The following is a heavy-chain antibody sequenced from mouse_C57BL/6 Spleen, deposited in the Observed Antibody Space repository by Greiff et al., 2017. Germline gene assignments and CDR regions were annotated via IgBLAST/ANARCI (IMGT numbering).Heavy chain of an antibody. D-gene: IGHD1-1*01. J-gene: IGHJ2*01. V-gene: IGHV10-1*01. CDR1: GFSFNTYA. CDR3: VREGVYYYGFDY. CDR2: IRSKSNNYAT. Sequence: EVQGVESGGGLVQPKGSLKLSCAASGFSFNTYAMNWVRQAPGKGLEWVARIRSKSNNYATYYADSVKDRFTISRDDSESMLYLQMNNLKTEDTAMYYCVREGVYYYGFDYWGQGTTLTVSS.